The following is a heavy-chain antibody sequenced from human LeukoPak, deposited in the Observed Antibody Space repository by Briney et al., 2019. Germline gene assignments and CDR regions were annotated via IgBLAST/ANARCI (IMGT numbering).Heavy chain of an antibody. CDR2: ISGSGGNT. V-gene: IGHV3-23*01. Sequence: PGGSLRLSCAASGFTFSSYAMSWVRQAPGKGLEWVSAISGSGGNTYYADSVKGRFTISRDNSKNTLYLQMNSLRAEDTAVYYCAKDATGYSSAETDYWGQGTLVTVSS. D-gene: IGHD6-19*01. CDR1: GFTFSSYA. J-gene: IGHJ4*02. CDR3: AKDATGYSSAETDY.